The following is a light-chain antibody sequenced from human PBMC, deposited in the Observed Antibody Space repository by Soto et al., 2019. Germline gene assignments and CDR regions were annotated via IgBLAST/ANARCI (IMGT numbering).Light chain of an antibody. CDR1: SSDVGDYNY. Sequence: QSALTQPASVSGSPGQSITISCTGTSSDVGDYNYVSWYQQHPGKAPKLMIYDANNRPSGVSNRFTGSKSGNTASLTISGLQAEDEADYYCSSYTSSSTPRVVFGGGTTLTVL. V-gene: IGLV2-14*01. J-gene: IGLJ2*01. CDR2: DAN. CDR3: SSYTSSSTPRVV.